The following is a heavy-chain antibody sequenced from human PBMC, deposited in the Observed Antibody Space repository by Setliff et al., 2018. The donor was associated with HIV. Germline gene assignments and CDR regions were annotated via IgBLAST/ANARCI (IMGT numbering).Heavy chain of an antibody. CDR1: GDSISSSSYY. V-gene: IGHV4-39*07. CDR2: MSYSGSA. Sequence: PSETLSLSCSVSGDSISSSSYYWGWVRQPPGKGLEWIGSMSYSGSALYSPSLKSRVTISVDTSKNQFSLKLSSVTAADTAVYYCATWGRNNWNYFSYWGQGTLVTVSS. J-gene: IGHJ4*02. D-gene: IGHD1-20*01. CDR3: ATWGRNNWNYFSY.